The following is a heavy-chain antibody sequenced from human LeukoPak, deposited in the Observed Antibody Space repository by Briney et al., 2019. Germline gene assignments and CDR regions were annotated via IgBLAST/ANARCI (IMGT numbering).Heavy chain of an antibody. CDR3: AASRLLEYFQH. CDR2: ISGSGGST. D-gene: IGHD5-18*01. Sequence: GGSLRLSCAASGFTFDDYAMHWVRQAPGKGLEWVSAISGSGGSTYYADSVKGRFTISRDNSKNTLYLQMNSLRAEDTAVYYCAASRLLEYFQHWGQGTLVTVSS. V-gene: IGHV3-23*01. J-gene: IGHJ1*01. CDR1: GFTFDDYA.